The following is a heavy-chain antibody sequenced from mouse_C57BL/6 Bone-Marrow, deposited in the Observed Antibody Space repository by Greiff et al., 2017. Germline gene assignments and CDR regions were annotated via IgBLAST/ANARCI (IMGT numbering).Heavy chain of an antibody. CDR1: GYTFTDYY. CDR2: INPYNGGT. Sequence: EVQLQQSGPVLVKPGASVKMSCKASGYTFTDYYMNWVKQSHGKSLEWIGVINPYNGGTSYNQKFKGKATLTVDKSSSTAYMELNSLTSEDSAVYYCASSTGTVDFWGQGTTLTVSS. V-gene: IGHV1-19*01. J-gene: IGHJ2*01. CDR3: ASSTGTVDF. D-gene: IGHD4-1*02.